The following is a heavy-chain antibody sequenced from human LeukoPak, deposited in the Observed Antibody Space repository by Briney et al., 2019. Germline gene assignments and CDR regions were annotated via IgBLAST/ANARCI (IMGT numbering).Heavy chain of an antibody. J-gene: IGHJ4*02. CDR2: IIPIFGTA. CDR3: ARGSGSSWYSY. V-gene: IGHV1-69*13. D-gene: IGHD6-13*01. Sequence: ASVKVSCKASGYTFTSYAMNWVRQAPGQGLEWMGGIIPIFGTANYAQKFQGRVTITADESTSTAYMELSSLRSEDTAVYYCARGSGSSWYSYWGQGTLVTVSS. CDR1: GYTFTSYA.